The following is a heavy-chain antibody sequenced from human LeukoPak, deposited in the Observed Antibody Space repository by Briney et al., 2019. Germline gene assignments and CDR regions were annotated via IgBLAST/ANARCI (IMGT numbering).Heavy chain of an antibody. CDR3: AIIDFWSGYDDY. D-gene: IGHD3-3*01. Sequence: ASVKVSCKASGYTFTGYYMHWVRQAPGQGLEWRGWINPNSGGTNYAQKFQGRVTMTRDTSISTAYMELSRLRSDDTAVYYCAIIDFWSGYDDYWGQGTLVTVSS. J-gene: IGHJ4*02. CDR2: INPNSGGT. V-gene: IGHV1-2*02. CDR1: GYTFTGYY.